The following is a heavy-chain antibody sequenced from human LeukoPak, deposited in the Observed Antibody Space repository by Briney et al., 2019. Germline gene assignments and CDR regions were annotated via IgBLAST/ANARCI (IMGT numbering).Heavy chain of an antibody. J-gene: IGHJ4*02. CDR3: ATRQYGA. V-gene: IGHV3-21*01. CDR2: ISSSSSYI. D-gene: IGHD4-17*01. Sequence: GLEWVSSISSSSSYIYYAASVKARFTISRDNAKNSLYLQMNSLRAEDTAVYYCATRQYGAWGQGTLVTVSS.